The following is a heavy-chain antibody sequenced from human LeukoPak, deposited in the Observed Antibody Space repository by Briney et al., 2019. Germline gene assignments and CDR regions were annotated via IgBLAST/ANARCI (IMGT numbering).Heavy chain of an antibody. V-gene: IGHV3-30*03. Sequence: PGRSLRLSCAASGFTFSSYGMHWVRQAPGKGLEWVAVISYDGSNKYYADSVKGRFTISRDNSKNTLYLQMNSLRAEDTAVYYCARDLKFGELLLDYYYYYGMDVWGQGTTVTVSS. CDR3: ARDLKFGELLLDYYYYYGMDV. CDR2: ISYDGSNK. CDR1: GFTFSSYG. D-gene: IGHD3-10*01. J-gene: IGHJ6*02.